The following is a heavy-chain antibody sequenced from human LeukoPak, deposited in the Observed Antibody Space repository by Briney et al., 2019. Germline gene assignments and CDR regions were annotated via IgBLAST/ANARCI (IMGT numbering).Heavy chain of an antibody. CDR2: MDPTGSQK. J-gene: IGHJ4*02. D-gene: IGHD1-1*01. V-gene: IGHV3-7*01. CDR1: QFTFNGSW. Sequence: GGALRLSCADSQFTFNGSWMNWVRQAPGKGLEWVANMDPTGSQKRYVDSVRSPCTISKGNAGASLYLDVHSLRTEDTAIYYGAIWTSGNYWGQGTLVTVSS. CDR3: AIWTSGNY.